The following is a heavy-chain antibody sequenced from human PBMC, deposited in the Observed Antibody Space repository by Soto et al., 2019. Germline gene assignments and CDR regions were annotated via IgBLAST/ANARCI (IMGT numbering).Heavy chain of an antibody. Sequence: SETLSLTCTVSGGSISSGGYYWSWIRQHPLKGLEWIGYIYYSGSTYYNPSLKSRVTISVDTSKNQFSLKLSSVTAADTAVYYCARTLALYSSSWSYYYYGMDVWGQGPTVT. D-gene: IGHD6-13*01. CDR2: IYYSGST. CDR1: GGSISSGGYY. CDR3: ARTLALYSSSWSYYYYGMDV. V-gene: IGHV4-31*03. J-gene: IGHJ6*02.